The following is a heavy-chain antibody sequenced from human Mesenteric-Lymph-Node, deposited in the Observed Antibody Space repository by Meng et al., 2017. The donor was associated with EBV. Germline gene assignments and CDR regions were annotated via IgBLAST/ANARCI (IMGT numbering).Heavy chain of an antibody. V-gene: IGHV4-34*01. CDR1: GGSFSGFY. Sequence: QVPLQQGGAGLLKPSETLSLNCAVYGGSFSGFYWTWIRQSPGRDLEWIGEINHSGFSKYNPSLKSRLTISLDTSKNQVSLTLGSVTAADTAVYYCARIRSIWGTYQNYYFDSWGQGTLVTVSS. CDR2: INHSGFS. J-gene: IGHJ4*02. D-gene: IGHD3-16*02. CDR3: ARIRSIWGTYQNYYFDS.